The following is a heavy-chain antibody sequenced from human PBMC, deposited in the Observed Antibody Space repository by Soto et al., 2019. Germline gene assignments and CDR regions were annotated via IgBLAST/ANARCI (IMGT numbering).Heavy chain of an antibody. CDR2: ISGSGGST. Sequence: PGGSLRLSCGASGFTFSSYAMSWVRQAPGKGLEWVSAISGSGGSTYYADSVKGRFTISRDNSKNTLYLQMNSLRAEDTAVYYCAKDIPSAYDSSGYPDAFDIWGQGTMVTVSS. CDR3: AKDIPSAYDSSGYPDAFDI. CDR1: GFTFSSYA. J-gene: IGHJ3*02. D-gene: IGHD3-22*01. V-gene: IGHV3-23*01.